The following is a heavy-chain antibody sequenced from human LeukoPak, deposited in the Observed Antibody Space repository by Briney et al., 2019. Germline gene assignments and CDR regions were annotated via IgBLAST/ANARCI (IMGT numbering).Heavy chain of an antibody. D-gene: IGHD4-23*01. J-gene: IGHJ4*02. Sequence: GGSLRLSCAASGFTFSNYAMHWVRQAPGWGLEWVALISYDGSNKYYADSVQGRFAISRDNSKNTLYLQMSGLRVDDTAVYYCARVPPYYGSNSLDYWGQGTLVTVSS. CDR3: ARVPPYYGSNSLDY. CDR2: ISYDGSNK. CDR1: GFTFSNYA. V-gene: IGHV3-30*09.